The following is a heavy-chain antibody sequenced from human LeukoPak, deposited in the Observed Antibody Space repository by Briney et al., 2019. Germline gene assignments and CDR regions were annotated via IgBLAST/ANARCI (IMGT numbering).Heavy chain of an antibody. J-gene: IGHJ4*02. Sequence: RGSLRLSCAASGFTFSSYSMNWVRQAPGKGLEWVSYISSSSSTIYYADPVKGRFTISRDNAKNSLYLQMNSLRAEDTAVYYCARECRVSSTPLYYFDYWGQGTLVTVSS. CDR1: GFTFSSYS. CDR3: ARECRVSSTPLYYFDY. CDR2: ISSSSSTI. D-gene: IGHD2-2*01. V-gene: IGHV3-48*04.